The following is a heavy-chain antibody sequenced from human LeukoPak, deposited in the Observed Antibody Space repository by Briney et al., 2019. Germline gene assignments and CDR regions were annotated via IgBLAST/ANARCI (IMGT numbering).Heavy chain of an antibody. V-gene: IGHV3-23*01. J-gene: IGHJ4*02. D-gene: IGHD2-15*01. CDR2: ISADSATT. CDR3: VRDRMWGYESGDF. Sequence: GGSLRLSCAASGFNFGSYSMTWVRQAPGKGLEWVSVISADSATTFYADSVKGRFTISRDNAQSSVYLQMNSLRVEDTAVYYCVRDRMWGYESGDFWGQGTLVTVSS. CDR1: GFNFGSYS.